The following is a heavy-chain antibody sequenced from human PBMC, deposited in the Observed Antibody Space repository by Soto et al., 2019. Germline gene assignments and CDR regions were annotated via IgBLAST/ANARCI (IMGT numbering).Heavy chain of an antibody. CDR2: IIPILGIA. CDR1: GGTFSSYT. D-gene: IGHD3-10*01. CDR3: AREGEYYYGSGSYPAHWFDL. V-gene: IGHV1-69*08. Sequence: QVQLVQSGAEVKKPGSSVKVSCKASGGTFSSYTISWVRQDPGQGLEWMGRIIPILGIANYAQKFQGRVTITADKSKSPAYMELSSLSSEDTAVYYCAREGEYYYGSGSYPAHWFDLWGQGTMVTVSS. J-gene: IGHJ5*02.